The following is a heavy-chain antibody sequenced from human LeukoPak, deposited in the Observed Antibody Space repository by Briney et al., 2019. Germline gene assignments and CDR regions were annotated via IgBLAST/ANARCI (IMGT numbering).Heavy chain of an antibody. V-gene: IGHV4-4*07. J-gene: IGHJ4*02. CDR1: AFSISSYY. CDR2: LYTSGST. CDR3: ARGHDYVWGSYCH. D-gene: IGHD3-16*01. Sequence: SETLSLTCSVSAFSISSYYWIWLRKPPGKGLEWSGRLYTSGSTNYNASLKSRVTMSVDPSKNQFSLKLSSVAATDTAVYYCARGHDYVWGSYCHWGQGTLVTVSS.